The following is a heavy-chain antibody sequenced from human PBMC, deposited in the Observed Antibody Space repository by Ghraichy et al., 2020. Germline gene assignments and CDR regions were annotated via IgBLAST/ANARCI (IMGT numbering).Heavy chain of an antibody. J-gene: IGHJ6*02. CDR3: ARGVVVVPAAMWYYYYYGMDV. Sequence: GGSLRLSCAASGFTFSSYEMNWVRQAPGKGLEWVSYISSSGSTIYYADSVKGRFTISRDNAKNSLYLQMNSLRAEDTAVYYCARGVVVVPAAMWYYYYYGMDVWGQGTTVTVSS. CDR2: ISSSGSTI. V-gene: IGHV3-48*03. D-gene: IGHD2-2*01. CDR1: GFTFSSYE.